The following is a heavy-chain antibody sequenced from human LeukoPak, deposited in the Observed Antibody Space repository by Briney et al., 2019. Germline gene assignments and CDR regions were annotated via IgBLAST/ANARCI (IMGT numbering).Heavy chain of an antibody. CDR3: ARDQLVVVPAAHTQGVDWFDP. J-gene: IGHJ5*02. D-gene: IGHD2-2*01. Sequence: SETLSLTCTVSGGSISSSSYYWGWIRQPPGKGLEWIGSIYYSGSTYYNPSLKSRVTISVDTSKNQFSLKLSSVTAADTAVYYCARDQLVVVPAAHTQGVDWFDPWGQGTLVTVSS. CDR2: IYYSGST. V-gene: IGHV4-39*07. CDR1: GGSISSSSYY.